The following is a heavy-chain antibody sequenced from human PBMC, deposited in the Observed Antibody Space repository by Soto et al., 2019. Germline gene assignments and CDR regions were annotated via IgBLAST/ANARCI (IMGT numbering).Heavy chain of an antibody. CDR2: IYWDHDK. V-gene: IGHV2-5*02. CDR1: GFSLTTSGVG. Sequence: QITLNESGPTVVRPTETLTLTCRFSGFSLTTSGVGVGWIRQSQGKAPEWLALIYWDHDKRYSASLKSRLTITKDTSKNQVVMTVSDLDPTDTATYYCAHRVLRTVFGLVTTTAIYFDLWGRGTPVAVS. CDR3: AHRVLRTVFGLVTTTAIYFDL. J-gene: IGHJ4*02. D-gene: IGHD3-3*01.